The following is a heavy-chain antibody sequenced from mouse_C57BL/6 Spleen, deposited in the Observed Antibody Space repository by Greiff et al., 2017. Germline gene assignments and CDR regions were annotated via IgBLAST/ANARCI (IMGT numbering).Heavy chain of an antibody. V-gene: IGHV5-12*01. CDR2: ISNGGGST. J-gene: IGHJ4*01. CDR3: ARPSYALDAMDY. D-gene: IGHD1-1*01. CDR1: GFTFSDYY. Sequence: EVKVVESGGGLVQPGGSLKLSCAASGFTFSDYYMYWVRQTPEKRLEWVAYISNGGGSTYYPDTVKGRFTISRDNAKNTLYLQMSRLKSEDTAMYYCARPSYALDAMDYWGQGTSVTVSS.